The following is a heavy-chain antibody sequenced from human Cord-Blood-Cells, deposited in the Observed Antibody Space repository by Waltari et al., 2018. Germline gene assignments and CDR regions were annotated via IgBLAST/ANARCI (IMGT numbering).Heavy chain of an antibody. J-gene: IGHJ4*02. CDR1: GGSFSGYY. CDR2: INHNEST. CDR3: ARGRGAARHFDY. V-gene: IGHV4-34*01. D-gene: IGHD6-6*01. Sequence: QVQLQQWGAGLLKPSETLSLTCAVYGGSFSGYYWSWIRQPPGKGLVGIGEINHNESTKHNPSLKSRVTISVDTSKNQFSLKLSSVTAADTAVYYCARGRGAARHFDYWGQGTLVTVSS.